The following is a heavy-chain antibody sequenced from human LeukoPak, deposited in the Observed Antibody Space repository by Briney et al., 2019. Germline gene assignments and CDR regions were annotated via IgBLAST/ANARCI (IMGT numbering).Heavy chain of an antibody. J-gene: IGHJ4*02. CDR3: ARVRGIGAPTNYFDY. CDR2: ISSSSSTI. D-gene: IGHD3-16*01. V-gene: IGHV3-48*01. CDR1: GFTFSSYS. Sequence: PGGSLRLSCAASGFTFSSYSMNWVRQAPGKGLEWVSYISSSSSTIYYADSVKGRFTISRDNAENSLYLQVNSLRAEDTAVYYCARVRGIGAPTNYFDYWGQGTLVTVSS.